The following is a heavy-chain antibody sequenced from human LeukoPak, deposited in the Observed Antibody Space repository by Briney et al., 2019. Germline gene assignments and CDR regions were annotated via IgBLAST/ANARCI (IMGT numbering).Heavy chain of an antibody. D-gene: IGHD3-10*01. CDR3: ARDLDPYYSSGSLYYYYYMDV. CDR1: GYTFTSYY. V-gene: IGHV1-46*01. CDR2: INPSGGST. Sequence: ASVKVSCKASGYTFTSYYLQWVRQAPGQGLEWMGIINPSGGSTSYAQKFQGRVTMTRDMSTSTVYMELSSLRSEDTAVYYCARDLDPYYSSGSLYYYYYMDVWGKGTTVTVSS. J-gene: IGHJ6*03.